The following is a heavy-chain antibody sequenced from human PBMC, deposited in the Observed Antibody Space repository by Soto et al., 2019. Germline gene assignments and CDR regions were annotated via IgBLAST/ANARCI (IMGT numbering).Heavy chain of an antibody. CDR3: ARYYYDSSGPNPYFDY. CDR2: IYYSGST. J-gene: IGHJ4*02. V-gene: IGHV4-59*08. D-gene: IGHD3-22*01. Sequence: SETLSLTCTVSGGSISSYYWSWIRQPPGKGLEWIGYIYYSGSTNYNPSLKSRVTISVDTSKNQFSLKLSSVTAADTAVYYCARYYYDSSGPNPYFDYWGQGTLVTVSS. CDR1: GGSISSYY.